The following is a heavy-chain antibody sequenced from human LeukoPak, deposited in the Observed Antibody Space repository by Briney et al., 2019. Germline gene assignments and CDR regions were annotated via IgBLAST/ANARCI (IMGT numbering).Heavy chain of an antibody. CDR1: GYTFTSYY. V-gene: IGHV1-46*01. CDR3: ARDLSKTYDFWSGYFDY. Sequence: ASVKVSCKASGYTFTSYYMHWVRQAPGQGLEWMGIINPSGGSTSYAQKFQGRVTMTRDMSTSTVYMELSSLGSEDTAVYYCARDLSKTYDFWSGYFDYWGQGTLVTVSS. CDR2: INPSGGST. J-gene: IGHJ4*02. D-gene: IGHD3-3*01.